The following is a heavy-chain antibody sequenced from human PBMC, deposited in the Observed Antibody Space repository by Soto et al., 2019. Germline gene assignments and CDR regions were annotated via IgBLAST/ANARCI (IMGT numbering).Heavy chain of an antibody. Sequence: ASVKVSCKASGYTFTSYYMHWVRQVPGQGLEWMGIINPSGGSTSYAQKFQGRVTMTRDTSTSTVYMELSSLRSEDTAVYYCARAERWYYGSGSYGRYYYYGMDVWG. CDR2: INPSGGST. CDR1: GYTFTSYY. D-gene: IGHD3-10*01. J-gene: IGHJ6*02. V-gene: IGHV1-46*01. CDR3: ARAERWYYGSGSYGRYYYYGMDV.